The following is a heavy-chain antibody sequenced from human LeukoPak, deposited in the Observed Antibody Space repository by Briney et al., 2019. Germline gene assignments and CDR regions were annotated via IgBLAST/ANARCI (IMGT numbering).Heavy chain of an antibody. Sequence: PGGSLRLSCAASGFTFSSYAMSWVRQAPGKGLEWVSAISGSGGSTYYADSVKGRFTISRDNAKNSLYLQMNSLRAEDTAVYYCARLVVVPAAIYFDYWGQGTLVTVSS. J-gene: IGHJ4*02. CDR3: ARLVVVPAAIYFDY. D-gene: IGHD2-2*01. V-gene: IGHV3-23*01. CDR2: ISGSGGST. CDR1: GFTFSSYA.